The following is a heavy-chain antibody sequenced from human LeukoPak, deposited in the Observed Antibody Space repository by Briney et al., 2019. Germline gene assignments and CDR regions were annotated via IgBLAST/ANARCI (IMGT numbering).Heavy chain of an antibody. CDR3: GRNVGRQFVGIYYYYGMDF. V-gene: IGHV4-31*03. CDR2: IYYSGST. J-gene: IGHJ6*02. D-gene: IGHD1-20*01. Sequence: SETLSLTCTVSGGSISSGGYYWSWIRQHPGKGLEWIGYIYYSGSTYYNPSLKSRVTISVDTSKNQFSLKLSSVTADDTAVYYWGRNVGRQFVGIYYYYGMDFWGQGTTATVSS. CDR1: GGSISSGGYY.